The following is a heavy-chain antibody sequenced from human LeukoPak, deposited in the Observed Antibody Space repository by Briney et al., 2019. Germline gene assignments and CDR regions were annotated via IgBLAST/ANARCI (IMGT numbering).Heavy chain of an antibody. D-gene: IGHD3-16*01. V-gene: IGHV3-30-3*01. CDR3: ARDRSDYSIKYYYYYGMDV. J-gene: IGHJ6*02. CDR1: GFTFSTYW. CDR2: ISYDGSSE. Sequence: GGSLRLSCAASGFTFSTYWMHWVRQAPGKGLEWVAVISYDGSSEYYADSVRGRFTISRDNSKNTLYLQMNSLGAEDTAVFYCARDRSDYSIKYYYYYGMDVWGQGTTVTVSS.